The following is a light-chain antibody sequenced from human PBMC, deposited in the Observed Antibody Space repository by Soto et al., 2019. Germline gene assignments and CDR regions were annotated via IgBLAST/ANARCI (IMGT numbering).Light chain of an antibody. J-gene: IGLJ2*01. CDR3: QSYDSRVSVV. CDR1: SSNIGAGYD. Sequence: QSVLTQPPSVSGAPGQWITISCTGSSSNIGAGYDVPWYQQLPVTAPKLLIYANSNRPSGVPDRFSGYTTGTSASLAITGHPAEDEADYSCQSYDSRVSVVFGGGTKLTVL. CDR2: ANS. V-gene: IGLV1-40*01.